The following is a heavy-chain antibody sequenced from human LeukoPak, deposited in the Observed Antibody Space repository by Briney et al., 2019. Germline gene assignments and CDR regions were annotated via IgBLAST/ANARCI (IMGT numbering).Heavy chain of an antibody. J-gene: IGHJ4*02. Sequence: GGSLRLSCTASGFTFSSSAMSWIRQAPGRGLEWVSFIYAGGSTYYADSVRGRFIMSRDNSKNTVYLQMNSLRAEDTAVYYCARRAGSYSHSYDYWGQGTLVTVSS. CDR2: IYAGGST. D-gene: IGHD2-15*01. V-gene: IGHV3-23*03. CDR3: ARRAGSYSHSYDY. CDR1: GFTFSSSA.